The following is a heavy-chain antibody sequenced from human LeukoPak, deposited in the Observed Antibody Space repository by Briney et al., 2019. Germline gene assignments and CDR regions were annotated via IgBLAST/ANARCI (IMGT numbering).Heavy chain of an antibody. CDR3: ASTVTTPGAYYYGMDV. V-gene: IGHV1-69*13. CDR1: GGTFSSYA. D-gene: IGHD4-17*01. Sequence: GASVKVSCKASGGTFSSYAISWVRQAPGQGLEWMGGIIPIFGTANYAQKFQGRVTITADESTSTAYMELSSLRSEDTAVYYCASTVTTPGAYYYGMDVWGQGTTVTVSS. J-gene: IGHJ6*02. CDR2: IIPIFGTA.